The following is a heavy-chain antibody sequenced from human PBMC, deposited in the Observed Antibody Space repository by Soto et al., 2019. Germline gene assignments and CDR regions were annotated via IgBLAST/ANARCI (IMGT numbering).Heavy chain of an antibody. Sequence: SETLSLTCTVSGASISSGNYYWSWIRQPPGKGLEWIGYIYYSGSTYHNSSLKSRVTISVDTSKNQFSLKLSSVTAADTAVYYCARRYCNSTRCYFYFDYWGQGALVTVSS. J-gene: IGHJ4*02. CDR3: ARRYCNSTRCYFYFDY. V-gene: IGHV4-30-4*01. CDR2: IYYSGST. CDR1: GASISSGNYY. D-gene: IGHD2-2*01.